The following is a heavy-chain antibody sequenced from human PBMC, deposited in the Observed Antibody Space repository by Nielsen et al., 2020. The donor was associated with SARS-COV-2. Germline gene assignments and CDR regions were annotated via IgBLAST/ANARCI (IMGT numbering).Heavy chain of an antibody. J-gene: IGHJ4*02. D-gene: IGHD3-22*01. Sequence: GESLKISCKASGYSFTGYWIGWVRQVPGNGLEWMAVIFPGDSETRYNPSIQGRVTISADKSISTAYLQWSSLKASDTAMYYCARRGWDSSGFDYWGQGTLVTVSS. CDR3: ARRGWDSSGFDY. CDR2: IFPGDSET. CDR1: GYSFTGYW. V-gene: IGHV5-51*01.